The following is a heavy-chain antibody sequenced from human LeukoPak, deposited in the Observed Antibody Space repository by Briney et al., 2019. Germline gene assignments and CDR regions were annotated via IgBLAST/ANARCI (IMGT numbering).Heavy chain of an antibody. D-gene: IGHD3-9*01. V-gene: IGHV1-8*01. CDR2: MNPNSGNT. J-gene: IGHJ4*02. CDR3: ARAERYFDWLLYYFDY. CDR1: GYTFTSYD. Sequence: ASVKVSCKASGYTFTSYDINWVRQATGQGLEWMGWMNPNSGNTGYAQKLQGRVTMARNTSISTAYMELSSLRSEDTAVYYCARAERYFDWLLYYFDYWGQGTLVTVFS.